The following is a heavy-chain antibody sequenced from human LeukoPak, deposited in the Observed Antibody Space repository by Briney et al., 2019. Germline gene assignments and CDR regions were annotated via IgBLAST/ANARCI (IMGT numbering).Heavy chain of an antibody. J-gene: IGHJ3*02. V-gene: IGHV3-30-3*01. CDR3: ARAGIAVAGTGMWDAFDI. CDR1: GFTFSSYA. CDR2: ISYDGSNK. Sequence: GGSLRLSWAASGFTFSSYAMHWVRQAPGKGLEWVAVISYDGSNKYYADSVKGRFTISRDNSKNTLYLQMNSLRAEDTAVYYCARAGIAVAGTGMWDAFDIWGQGTMVTVSS. D-gene: IGHD6-19*01.